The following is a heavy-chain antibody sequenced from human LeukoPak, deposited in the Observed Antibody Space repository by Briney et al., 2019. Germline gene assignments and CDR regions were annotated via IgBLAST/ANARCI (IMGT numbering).Heavy chain of an antibody. CDR3: ARGDYYDSSGYYFDY. CDR1: GGTFSSYA. J-gene: IGHJ4*02. CDR2: IIPIFGTA. D-gene: IGHD3-22*01. Sequence: GASVKVSCKASGGTFSSYAISWLRQAPGQGLEWMGGIIPIFGTANYAQKFQGRVTITADESTSTAYMELSSLRSEDTAVYYCARGDYYDSSGYYFDYWGQGTLVTVSS. V-gene: IGHV1-69*13.